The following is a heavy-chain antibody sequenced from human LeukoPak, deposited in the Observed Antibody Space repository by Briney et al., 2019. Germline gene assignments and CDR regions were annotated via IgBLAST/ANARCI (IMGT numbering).Heavy chain of an antibody. CDR3: ARRVRTYYYDSSGYYPYYFDY. V-gene: IGHV3-23*01. J-gene: IGHJ4*02. CDR1: GFTLSSYA. CDR2: ISGSGGST. Sequence: PGGSLRLSCAASGFTLSSYAMSWVRQAPGKGLEWVSAISGSGGSTYYADSVKGRFTISRDNSKNTLYLQMNSLRAEDTAVYYCARRVRTYYYDSSGYYPYYFDYWGQGTLVTVSS. D-gene: IGHD3-22*01.